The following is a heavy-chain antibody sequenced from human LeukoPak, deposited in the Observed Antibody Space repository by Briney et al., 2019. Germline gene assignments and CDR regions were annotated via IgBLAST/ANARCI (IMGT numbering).Heavy chain of an antibody. CDR1: GGSISSGGYY. J-gene: IGHJ4*02. CDR2: IYYSGST. D-gene: IGHD5-18*01. CDR3: ARDSGYSYGPLDY. Sequence: SQTLSLTCTVSGGSISSGGYYWSWIRQHPAKGLEWIGYIYYSGSTYYNPSLKSRVTISVDMSKNQFSLKLSSVTAADTAVYYCARDSGYSYGPLDYWGQGILVTVSS. V-gene: IGHV4-31*03.